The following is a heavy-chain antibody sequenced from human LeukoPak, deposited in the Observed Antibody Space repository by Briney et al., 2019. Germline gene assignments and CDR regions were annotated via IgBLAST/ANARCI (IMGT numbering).Heavy chain of an antibody. D-gene: IGHD3-3*01. CDR2: INHSGST. CDR3: ASRPRRIDFWSGYSSYYYGMDV. J-gene: IGHJ6*02. CDR1: GGSFSGYY. V-gene: IGHV4-34*01. Sequence: SETLSLTCAVYGGSFSGYYWSWIRQPPGKGLEWIGEINHSGSTNYNPSLKSRVTISVDTSKNQFSLKLSSVTAADTAVYYCASRPRRIDFWSGYSSYYYGMDVWGQGTTVTVSS.